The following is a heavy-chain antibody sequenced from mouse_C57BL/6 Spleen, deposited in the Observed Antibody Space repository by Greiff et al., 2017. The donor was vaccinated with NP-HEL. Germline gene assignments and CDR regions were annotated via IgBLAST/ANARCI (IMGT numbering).Heavy chain of an antibody. CDR2: IWSGGST. Sequence: VKLQESGPGLVQPSQSLFITCTVSGFSLTSYGVHWVRQSPGKGLEWLGVIWSGGSTDYNAAFISRLSISKDNSKNQVFFKMNSLRADDTAIYYCARGDGYHAMDYWGQGTSVTVSS. V-gene: IGHV2-2*01. D-gene: IGHD2-3*01. CDR1: GFSLTSYG. J-gene: IGHJ4*01. CDR3: ARGDGYHAMDY.